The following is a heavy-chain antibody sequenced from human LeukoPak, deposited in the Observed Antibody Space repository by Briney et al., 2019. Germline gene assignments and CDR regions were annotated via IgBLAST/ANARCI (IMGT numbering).Heavy chain of an antibody. D-gene: IGHD5-18*01. CDR2: IYNSGST. V-gene: IGHV4-59*01. CDR1: GGSISSFY. CDR3: ARGTQLWLPTNWFDP. J-gene: IGHJ5*02. Sequence: SETLSLTCTVSGGSISSFYWSWIRQPLGKGLEYIGYIYNSGSTNYSPSLKSRVTISVDTSKNQFSLKLSSVTAADTAVYYCARGTQLWLPTNWFDPWGQGTLVTVSS.